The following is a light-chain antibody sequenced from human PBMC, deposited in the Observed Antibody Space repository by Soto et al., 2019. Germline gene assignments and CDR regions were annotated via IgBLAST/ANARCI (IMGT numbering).Light chain of an antibody. V-gene: IGKV3-20*01. CDR1: QSVYSKY. CDR2: GAS. J-gene: IGKJ1*01. Sequence: EIVLTQSPGTLSLSPGESATLSCRASQSVYSKYLAWYQQKPGQAPRLLIYGASSRASGIPDRFSGSGSGTDFTLTISRLEPEDFAVYYCQQYNDWPPWTVGQGTKVDIK. CDR3: QQYNDWPPWT.